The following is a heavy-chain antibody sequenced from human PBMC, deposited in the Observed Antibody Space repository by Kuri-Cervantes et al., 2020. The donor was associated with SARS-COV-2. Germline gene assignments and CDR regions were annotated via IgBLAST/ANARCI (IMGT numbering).Heavy chain of an antibody. CDR1: GFTFSSYA. V-gene: IGHV3-30-3*01. J-gene: IGHJ6*02. D-gene: IGHD3-3*01. CDR2: ISYDGSNK. Sequence: LSLTCAASGFTFSSYAMHWVRQAPGKGLEWVAVISYDGSNKYYADSVKGRFTISRDNSKNTLYLQMNSLRAEDTAVYYCASRFWSGYYQPYYYYGMDVWGRGTTVTVSS. CDR3: ASRFWSGYYQPYYYYGMDV.